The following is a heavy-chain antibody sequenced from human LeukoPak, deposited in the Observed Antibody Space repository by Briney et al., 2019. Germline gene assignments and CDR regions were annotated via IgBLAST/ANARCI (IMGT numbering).Heavy chain of an antibody. J-gene: IGHJ6*03. D-gene: IGHD2-2*01. CDR2: IYYSGST. Sequence: SETLSLTCTVSGGSISSSSYYWGWIRQPPGKGLEWIGSIYYSGSTYYNPSLKSRVTISVDTSKNQFSLKLSSVTAADTAVYYCARIVVVVPAAIFYLGYYDYYMDVWGKGTTVTVSS. V-gene: IGHV4-39*07. CDR1: GGSISSSSYY. CDR3: ARIVVVVPAAIFYLGYYDYYMDV.